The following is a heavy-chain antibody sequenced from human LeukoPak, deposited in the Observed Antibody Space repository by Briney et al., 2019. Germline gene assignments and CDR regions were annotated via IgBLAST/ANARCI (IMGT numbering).Heavy chain of an antibody. V-gene: IGHV1-3*01. CDR3: ARGGYFDWLFDY. D-gene: IGHD3-9*01. J-gene: IGHJ4*02. Sequence: KFHGRVTITRDTSASTAYMELSSLRSEDTAVYYCARGGYFDWLFDYWGQGTLVTVSS.